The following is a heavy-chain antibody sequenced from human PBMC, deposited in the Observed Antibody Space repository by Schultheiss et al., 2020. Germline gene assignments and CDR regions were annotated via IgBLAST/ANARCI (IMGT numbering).Heavy chain of an antibody. CDR3: ARGARGVATTYGGPHFDY. CDR2: ISSNGGST. J-gene: IGHJ4*02. CDR1: GFTFSSYA. Sequence: GESLKISCAASGFTFSSYAMHWVRQAPGKGLEYVSAISSNGGSTYYADSVKGRFTISRDNSKNTLYLQMGSLRAEDMAVYYCARGARGVATTYGGPHFDYWGQGTLVTVSS. V-gene: IGHV3-64*02. D-gene: IGHD5-12*01.